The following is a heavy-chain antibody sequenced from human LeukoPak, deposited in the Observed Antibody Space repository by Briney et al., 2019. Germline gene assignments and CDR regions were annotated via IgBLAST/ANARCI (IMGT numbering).Heavy chain of an antibody. CDR2: IYYTGST. CDR3: ARHLEPAADAFDI. D-gene: IGHD2-2*01. CDR1: GGSISNYY. J-gene: IGHJ3*02. V-gene: IGHV4-59*08. Sequence: SETLSLTCTVSGGSISNYYWTWIRQPPGKGLQWIGYIYYTGSTNYNPSLKSRVTISVDTSKNQFSLKLSSVTAADTAVYYCARHLEPAADAFDIWGQGTMVTVSS.